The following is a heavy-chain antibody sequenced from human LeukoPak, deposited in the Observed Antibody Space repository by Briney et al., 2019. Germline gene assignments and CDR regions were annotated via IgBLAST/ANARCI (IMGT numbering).Heavy chain of an antibody. CDR1: GYTFTSYY. Sequence: ASVKVSCKASGYTFTSYYMHWVRQAPGQGLEWMGIINPSGGSTSYAQKFQGRVTMTRDMSTSTVYMELSSLRSEDTAVYYCARGGTATFRFAPFDYWGQGTLVTVSS. CDR2: INPSGGST. V-gene: IGHV1-46*01. CDR3: ARGGTATFRFAPFDY. J-gene: IGHJ4*02. D-gene: IGHD2/OR15-2a*01.